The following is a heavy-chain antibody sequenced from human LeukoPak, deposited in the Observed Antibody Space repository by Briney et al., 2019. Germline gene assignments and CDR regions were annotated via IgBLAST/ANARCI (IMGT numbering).Heavy chain of an antibody. CDR1: GYSISSGYY. V-gene: IGHV4-38-2*02. J-gene: IGHJ4*02. CDR2: IYHSGST. CDR3: ATEDTAIPLTGGYDY. D-gene: IGHD5-18*01. Sequence: ASETLSLTCTVSGYSISSGYYWGWIRQPPGKGLEWIGSIYHSGSTYYNPSLKSRVTISVDTSKNQFSLKLSSVTAADTAVYYCATEDTAIPLTGGYDYWGQGTLVTVSS.